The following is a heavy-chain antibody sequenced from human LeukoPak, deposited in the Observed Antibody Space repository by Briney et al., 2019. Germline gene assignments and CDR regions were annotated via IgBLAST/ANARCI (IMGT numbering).Heavy chain of an antibody. D-gene: IGHD5-18*01. V-gene: IGHV4-39*07. CDR3: ASSPDTAMGEIDY. CDR1: GGSISSSSYY. Sequence: SETLSLTCTVSGGSISSSSYYWGWIRQPPGKGLEWIGSIYYSGSTYYNPSLKSRVTISVDTSKNQFSLKLSSVTAADTAVYYCASSPDTAMGEIDYWGQGTLVTVSS. CDR2: IYYSGST. J-gene: IGHJ4*02.